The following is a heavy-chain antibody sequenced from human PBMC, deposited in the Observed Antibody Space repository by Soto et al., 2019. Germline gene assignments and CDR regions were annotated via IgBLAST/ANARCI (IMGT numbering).Heavy chain of an antibody. D-gene: IGHD3-10*01. CDR1: GCAFNRST. J-gene: IGHJ6*02. CDR2: ISSDGNTK. V-gene: IGHV3-30-3*01. CDR3: SRVTGELSLYYDFAMDV. Sequence: LGLSCEASGCAFNRSTMHWVRQAPGKGLEWVALISSDGNTKYCANSVKGRFTISRDSSKNTLYLHMNSLRTEDTAVYYCSRVTGELSLYYDFAMDVWGQGTTVTVTS.